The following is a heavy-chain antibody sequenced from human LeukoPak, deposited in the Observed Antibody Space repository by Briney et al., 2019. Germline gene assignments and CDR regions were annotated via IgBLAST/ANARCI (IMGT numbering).Heavy chain of an antibody. CDR3: ASSPGWAGSGSFDY. CDR1: GFTFSSYE. D-gene: IGHD3-10*01. Sequence: PGGSLRLSCAASGFTFSSYEMNWVRQAPGKGLEWVSYISSGGSTIYYADSVKGRFTISRDNAKNSLYLQMNSLRAEDTAVYYCASSPGWAGSGSFDYWGQGTLVTVPS. V-gene: IGHV3-48*03. J-gene: IGHJ4*02. CDR2: ISSGGSTI.